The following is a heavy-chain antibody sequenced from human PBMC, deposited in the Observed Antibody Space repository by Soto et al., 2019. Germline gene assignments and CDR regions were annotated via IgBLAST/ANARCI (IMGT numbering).Heavy chain of an antibody. Sequence: SETLSLTCTVSGGSISSYYWSWIRQPAGKGLEWIGRIYTSGSTNYNPSLKSRVTMSVDTSKNQFSLKLSSVTAADTAVYYRAREALEKGYYYYGMDVWGQGTTVTVSS. CDR3: AREALEKGYYYYGMDV. CDR1: GGSISSYY. D-gene: IGHD6-6*01. J-gene: IGHJ6*02. V-gene: IGHV4-4*07. CDR2: IYTSGST.